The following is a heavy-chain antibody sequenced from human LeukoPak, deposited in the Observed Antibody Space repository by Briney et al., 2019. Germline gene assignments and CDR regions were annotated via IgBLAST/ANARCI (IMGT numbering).Heavy chain of an antibody. CDR1: GFTFSNAW. CDR3: AKYCSGGNCYSGLY. Sequence: GGSLRLSCAASGFTFSNAWMSWVRQAPGKGLEWVSVIYSGGSTYYADSVKGRFTISRDNSKNTLYLQMNSLRAEDTAVYYCAKYCSGGNCYSGLYWGQGTLVTVSS. J-gene: IGHJ4*02. CDR2: IYSGGST. D-gene: IGHD2-15*01. V-gene: IGHV3-66*01.